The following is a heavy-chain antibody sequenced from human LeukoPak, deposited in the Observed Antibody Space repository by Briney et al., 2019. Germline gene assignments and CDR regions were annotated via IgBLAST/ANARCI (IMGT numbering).Heavy chain of an antibody. CDR2: INSDGSIT. D-gene: IGHD2-21*02. J-gene: IGHJ3*02. Sequence: GWSLRLPCAASGFTFSNYWMHWVRQAPGKGLVWVSRINSDGSITSYADSVKGRFTISRDNAKNTLYLQMHSLRAEDTAVYYCAKDYCGGDCYPLDAFDIWGQGTMDTVSS. V-gene: IGHV3-74*01. CDR1: GFTFSNYW. CDR3: AKDYCGGDCYPLDAFDI.